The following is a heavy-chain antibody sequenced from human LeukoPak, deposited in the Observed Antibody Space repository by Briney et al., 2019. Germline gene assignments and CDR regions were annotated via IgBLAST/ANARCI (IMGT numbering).Heavy chain of an antibody. CDR2: IYTSGST. V-gene: IGHV4-4*07. CDR1: GGSISSYY. D-gene: IGHD4-11*01. CDR3: ARDLGTSNYGY. J-gene: IGHJ4*02. Sequence: PLETLSLTCTVSGGSISSYYWSWIRQPAGKGLEWIGRIYTSGSTNYNPSLKSRVTISVDKSKNQFSLKLSSVTAADTAAYYCARDLGTSNYGYWGQGTLVTVSS.